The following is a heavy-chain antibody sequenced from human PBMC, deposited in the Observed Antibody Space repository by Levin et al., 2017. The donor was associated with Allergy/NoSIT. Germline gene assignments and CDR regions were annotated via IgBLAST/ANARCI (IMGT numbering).Heavy chain of an antibody. CDR1: GDSVSSNSAA. V-gene: IGHV6-1*01. Sequence: SQTLSLTCAISGDSVSSNSAAWNWIRQSPSRGLEWLGRTYYRSRWYNDYAESVKSRITINPDTSKNQFSLQLNSVTPEDTAVYYCARKGAKGGYSSGWYFNYWGQGTLVTVSS. J-gene: IGHJ4*02. CDR2: TYYRSRWYN. CDR3: ARKGAKGGYSSGWYFNY. D-gene: IGHD6-19*01.